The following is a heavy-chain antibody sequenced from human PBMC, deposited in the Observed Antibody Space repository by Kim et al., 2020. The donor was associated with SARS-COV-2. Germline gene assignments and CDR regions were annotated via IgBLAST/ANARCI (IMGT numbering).Heavy chain of an antibody. CDR3: ARQGGNYDILTGKGGYYYYGMDV. CDR1: GYSFTSYW. V-gene: IGHV5-51*01. J-gene: IGHJ6*02. CDR2: IYPGDSDT. Sequence: GESLKISCKGSGYSFTSYWIGWVRQMPGKGLEWMGIIYPGDSDTRYSPSFQGQVTISADKSISTAYLQWSSLKASDTAMYYCARQGGNYDILTGKGGYYYYGMDVWGQGTTVTVSS. D-gene: IGHD3-9*01.